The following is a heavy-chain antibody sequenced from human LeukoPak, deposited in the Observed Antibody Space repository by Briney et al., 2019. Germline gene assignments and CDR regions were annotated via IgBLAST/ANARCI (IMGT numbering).Heavy chain of an antibody. D-gene: IGHD6-13*01. V-gene: IGHV3-23*01. Sequence: GGSLRLSCVASGFTFNNYAMSWVRQAPGKGLEWVSAIPVNGGSTFYADSVKGRFTISRDNFRNTLYLHMNSLRAEDTALYCAKWFLPIAPAGTEVFWGQGTLVTVSS. J-gene: IGHJ4*02. CDR3: AKWFLPIAPAGTEVF. CDR1: GFTFNNYA. CDR2: IPVNGGST.